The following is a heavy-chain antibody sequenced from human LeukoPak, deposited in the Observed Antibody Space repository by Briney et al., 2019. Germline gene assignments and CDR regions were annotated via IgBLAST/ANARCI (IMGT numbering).Heavy chain of an antibody. J-gene: IGHJ3*02. V-gene: IGHV3-23*01. CDR2: ISGSGGTT. CDR3: ARDSHKFDSSGYYPDAFDI. Sequence: GGSLRLSCTASGFTFSSYAMTWVRQAPGKGLEWVSAISGSGGTTYYADSVKGRFTISRDNAKKSLYLQMHSLRAEDTAVYYCARDSHKFDSSGYYPDAFDIWGQGTMVTVSS. CDR1: GFTFSSYA. D-gene: IGHD3-22*01.